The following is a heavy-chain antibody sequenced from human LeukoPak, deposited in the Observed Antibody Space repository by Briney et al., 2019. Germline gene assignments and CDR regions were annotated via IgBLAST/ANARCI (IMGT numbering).Heavy chain of an antibody. CDR2: LSARGGST. CDR3: VKRSDYGGNWNYLDY. J-gene: IGHJ4*02. Sequence: GGSLRLSCAASGFTFSSYGMSWVRQAPGKGLEWVSALSARGGSTYYADSVKGRFTISRDNSKNTLYLQMNSLRAEDSAVYFCVKRSDYGGNWNYLDYWGQGTPATVSS. CDR1: GFTFSSYG. D-gene: IGHD4-23*01. V-gene: IGHV3-23*01.